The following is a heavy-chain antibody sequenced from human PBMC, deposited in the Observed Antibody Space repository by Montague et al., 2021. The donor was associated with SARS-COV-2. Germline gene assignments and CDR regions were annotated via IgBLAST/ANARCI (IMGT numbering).Heavy chain of an antibody. CDR3: ARLPGYYDFWSGSFDY. V-gene: IGHV4-39*01. Sequence: SETLSLTCTVSGGSISSSSYYWGWIRQPPGKGLEWIGSIYYSGSTYYNPSLKSRVTISVDTSKNQFSLKLSSVTAADTAVYYCARLPGYYDFWSGSFDYWGQGTVVTVSS. J-gene: IGHJ4*02. CDR1: GGSISSSSYY. CDR2: IYYSGST. D-gene: IGHD3-3*01.